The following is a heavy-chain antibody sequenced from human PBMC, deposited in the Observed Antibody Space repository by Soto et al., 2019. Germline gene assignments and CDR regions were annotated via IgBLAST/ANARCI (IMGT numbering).Heavy chain of an antibody. CDR3: AHSRGDGDYFPY. J-gene: IGHJ4*02. V-gene: IGHV2-5*02. CDR2: IYWDDDK. D-gene: IGHD3-16*01. Sequence: QITLKESGPTLVKPTQTLTLTCTFSGFSLSTTGESVAWIRQPPGKALEWLSVIYWDDDKRYSPSLNTRLTIAKDTSKNQVVLKLTNMDPSDTGTYYCAHSRGDGDYFPYWGQGTLVSVSS. CDR1: GFSLSTTGES.